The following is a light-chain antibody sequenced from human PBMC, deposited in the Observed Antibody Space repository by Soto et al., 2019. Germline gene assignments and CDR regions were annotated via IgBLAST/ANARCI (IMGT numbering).Light chain of an antibody. CDR2: GAS. Sequence: EIVMTQSPDTLSVAPGESATVSCRASQSVSIDLAWYQQTPGQAPRLLIYGASTRATGVPPTFSGSASGTEFTLTISSLQSEEFTLYSCQQYNKWPLTFGEGTKVDIK. CDR1: QSVSID. J-gene: IGKJ1*01. V-gene: IGKV3-15*01. CDR3: QQYNKWPLT.